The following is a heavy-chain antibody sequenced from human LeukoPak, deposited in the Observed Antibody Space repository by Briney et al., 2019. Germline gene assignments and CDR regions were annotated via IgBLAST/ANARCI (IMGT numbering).Heavy chain of an antibody. D-gene: IGHD4-23*01. CDR3: ARNYGGYSLPFDF. CDR1: GHIFNTYW. CDR2: IYSGNPNI. J-gene: IGHJ4*02. Sequence: GESLKISCKGYGHIFNTYWIGWVRQMPGKGLDWMGLIYSGNPNIRYSPSFQGQVTISADKSINTAYLQWSSLKASDTAMYYCARNYGGYSLPFDFWGQGTLVTVSS. V-gene: IGHV5-51*01.